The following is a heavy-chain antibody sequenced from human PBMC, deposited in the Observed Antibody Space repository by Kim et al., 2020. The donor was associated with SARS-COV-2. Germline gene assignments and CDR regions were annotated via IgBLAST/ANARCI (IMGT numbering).Heavy chain of an antibody. D-gene: IGHD6-25*01. CDR3: ARDPGGSGPYHFDY. CDR2: INTGSGDT. J-gene: IGHJ4*02. Sequence: ASVKVSCKASGYTLTSCAIHWVRQAPGQGLEWMGWINTGSGDTKYSQKFQDRVTLTRDKSASTVYMELTSLRFEDTALYYCARDPGGSGPYHFDYWGQGTLVTVSS. CDR1: GYTLTSCA. V-gene: IGHV1-3*04.